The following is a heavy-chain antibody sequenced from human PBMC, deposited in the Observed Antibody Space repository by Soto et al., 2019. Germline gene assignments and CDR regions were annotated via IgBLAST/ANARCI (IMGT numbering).Heavy chain of an antibody. D-gene: IGHD4-17*01. Sequence: ASVKVSCKASGYTFTSYDINWVRQATGQGLEWMGWMNPYSGNTAYAQKFQGRLTMTRNTSITTAYMELNSLRSEDTAVYFCARGVKYGAYSRWFDPWGQGTLVTVSS. CDR2: MNPYSGNT. CDR3: ARGVKYGAYSRWFDP. CDR1: GYTFTSYD. V-gene: IGHV1-8*01. J-gene: IGHJ5*02.